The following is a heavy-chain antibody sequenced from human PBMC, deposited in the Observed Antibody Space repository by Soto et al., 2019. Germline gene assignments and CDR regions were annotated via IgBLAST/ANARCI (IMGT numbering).Heavy chain of an antibody. CDR2: IYSGGST. V-gene: IGHV3-53*02. CDR1: GFTVSSNY. D-gene: IGHD6-6*01. CDR3: PRDLISSSRLYYYSYGMDV. J-gene: IGHJ6*02. Sequence: EVQLVETGGGLSQPGGSLRLSCAASGFTVSSNYMSWVRQAPGKGLEWVSVIYSGGSTYYADSVKGRFTISRDNSKNTLYLQMNSLRAEDSAVSYCPRDLISSSRLYYYSYGMDVWGQGTTVTVSS.